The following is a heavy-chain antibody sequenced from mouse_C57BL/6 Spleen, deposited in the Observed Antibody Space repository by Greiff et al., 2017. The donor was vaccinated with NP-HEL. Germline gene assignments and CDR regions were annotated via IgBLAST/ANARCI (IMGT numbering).Heavy chain of an antibody. D-gene: IGHD1-1*01. CDR1: GYTFTDYE. CDR3: TRLGYYGSRYFDV. CDR2: IDPETGGT. Sequence: VKLMESGAELVRPGASVTLSCKASGYTFTDYEMHWVKQTPVHGLEWIGAIDPETGGTAYNQKFKGKAILTADKSSSTAYMELRSLTSEDSAVYYCTRLGYYGSRYFDVWGTGTTVTVSS. J-gene: IGHJ1*03. V-gene: IGHV1-15*01.